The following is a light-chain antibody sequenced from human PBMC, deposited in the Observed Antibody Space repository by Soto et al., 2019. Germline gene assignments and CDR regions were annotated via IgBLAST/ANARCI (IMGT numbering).Light chain of an antibody. Sequence: EIVMTQSPGTLSVSPGERATLSCRASQSVGSYLAWYQQKPGQAPRLLIYSTSSRTAGTPARFSGSGSGTEFTLTISSLQSEDFAVYYCQQFNSWPYTFGQGTKLEIK. V-gene: IGKV3-15*01. CDR1: QSVGSY. J-gene: IGKJ2*01. CDR2: STS. CDR3: QQFNSWPYT.